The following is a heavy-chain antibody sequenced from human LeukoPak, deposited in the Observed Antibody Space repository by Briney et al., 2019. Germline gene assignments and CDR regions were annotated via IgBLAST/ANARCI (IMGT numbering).Heavy chain of an antibody. CDR2: ISYDGHNQ. CDR3: AKDMITFGGGMAY. V-gene: IGHV3-30*04. D-gene: IGHD3-16*01. Sequence: GGSLRLSCAASGFRFSGYAMHWVRQAPGKGLEWVAVISYDGHNQYYADSVRGQFTISRDNSKNTLYLDMKSLRTDDTAVYYCAKDMITFGGGMAYWGQGTLVTVSS. CDR1: GFRFSGYA. J-gene: IGHJ4*02.